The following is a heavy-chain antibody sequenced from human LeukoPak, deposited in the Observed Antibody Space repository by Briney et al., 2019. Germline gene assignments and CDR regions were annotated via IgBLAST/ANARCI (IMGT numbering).Heavy chain of an antibody. CDR3: ARDMVLRYFDY. J-gene: IGHJ4*02. D-gene: IGHD3-9*01. CDR2: ISSSGSTI. Sequence: GGSLRLSCAASGFTFSSYNMNWVRQAPGKGLEWVSYISSSGSTIYYADSVKGRSTISGDNAKNSLYLQMNSLRAEDTAVYYCARDMVLRYFDYWGQGTLVTVSS. CDR1: GFTFSSYN. V-gene: IGHV3-48*04.